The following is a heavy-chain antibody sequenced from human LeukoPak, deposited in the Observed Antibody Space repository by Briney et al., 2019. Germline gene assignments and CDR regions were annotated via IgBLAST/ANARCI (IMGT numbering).Heavy chain of an antibody. CDR3: AKEYEAYCGGDCYSHFQD. Sequence: GGSLRLSCAASGFIFSSYAMSWVRQAPGKGLEWVSTISGSGGSTYYADSVKGRFTISRDNSKNTVYLQMNSLRAEDTAVYYCAKEYEAYCGGDCYSHFQDWGQGTLVTVSS. J-gene: IGHJ1*01. CDR2: ISGSGGST. D-gene: IGHD2-21*02. CDR1: GFIFSSYA. V-gene: IGHV3-23*01.